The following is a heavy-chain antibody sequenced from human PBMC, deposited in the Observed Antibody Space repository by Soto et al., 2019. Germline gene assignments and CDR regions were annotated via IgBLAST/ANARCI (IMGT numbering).Heavy chain of an antibody. CDR1: GYTFTAYA. D-gene: IGHD3-16*02. Sequence: QVQLVQSGGEEKKPGASVKVSCEASGYTFTAYAIHWLRQAPGQRLEWMAWINPGNGNTRYSQKFLGRVSITRDTSASTAYLELDSLTSEDTAVYYCARSAISPYGGLIGPFDYWGQGNLVTVSS. J-gene: IGHJ4*02. CDR2: INPGNGNT. CDR3: ARSAISPYGGLIGPFDY. V-gene: IGHV1-3*05.